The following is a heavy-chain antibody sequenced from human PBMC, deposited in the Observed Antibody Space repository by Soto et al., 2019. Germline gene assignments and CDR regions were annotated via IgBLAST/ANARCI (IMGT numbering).Heavy chain of an antibody. Sequence: GGSLRLSCAASGVTFSNHGLHWVRQAPGKGLEWVALISYEGNNNYYADSMKGRFTISRDNSQNTLYLQMNSLGGEYTAVYYCAKVTHDSSAVDYWGQGTLVTLSS. D-gene: IGHD3-22*01. V-gene: IGHV3-30*18. CDR3: AKVTHDSSAVDY. CDR2: ISYEGNNN. J-gene: IGHJ4*02. CDR1: GVTFSNHG.